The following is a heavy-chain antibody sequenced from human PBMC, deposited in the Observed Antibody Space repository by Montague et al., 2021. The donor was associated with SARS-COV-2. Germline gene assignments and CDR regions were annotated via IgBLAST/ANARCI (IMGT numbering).Heavy chain of an antibody. CDR3: AHRRTTVTSPYFDL. CDR2: IYWDXDN. D-gene: IGHD4-17*01. V-gene: IGHV2-5*02. CDR1: GFSLSTSGVG. Sequence: PALVKPTQTLTLXCTFSGFSLSTSGVGVGWIRQPPGKALEWLALIYWDXDNRYSPSLKSRLTITKDTSKNQVVLTMTNMDPVGTATYYCAHRRTTVTSPYFDLWDRGTLVTVSS. J-gene: IGHJ2*01.